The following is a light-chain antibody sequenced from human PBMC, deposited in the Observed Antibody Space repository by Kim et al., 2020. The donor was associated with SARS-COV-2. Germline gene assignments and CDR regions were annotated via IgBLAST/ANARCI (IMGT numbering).Light chain of an antibody. CDR1: QSVPRSY. CDR3: QQYATSPLT. CDR2: DAS. V-gene: IGKV3-20*01. Sequence: EIVLTQSPGTLSLSPGGRAALSCRASQSVPRSYLAWYQQKPGQAPRLLIYDASSRATGIPDRFSGSESGTDFTLTISRLEPEDFEVYYCQQYATSPLTFGQGTRLEIK. J-gene: IGKJ5*01.